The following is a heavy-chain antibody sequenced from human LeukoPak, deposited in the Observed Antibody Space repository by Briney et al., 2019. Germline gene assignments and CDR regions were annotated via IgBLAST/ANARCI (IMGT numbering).Heavy chain of an antibody. D-gene: IGHD3-10*01. J-gene: IGHJ3*02. V-gene: IGHV3-23*01. CDR3: ANRPQGFGDAFDI. Sequence: PGGSLRLSCAASGFTFSSYAMSWVRQVPGKGLEWVSTISGSGGSTYYADSVKGRFTISRDNSKNTLYLQMNSLRAEDTAVYYCANRPQGFGDAFDIWGQGTMVTVSS. CDR2: ISGSGGST. CDR1: GFTFSSYA.